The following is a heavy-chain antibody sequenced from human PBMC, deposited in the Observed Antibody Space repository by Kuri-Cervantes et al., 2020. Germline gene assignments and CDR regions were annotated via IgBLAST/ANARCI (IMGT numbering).Heavy chain of an antibody. Sequence: GSLRLSCTVSGGSISSSSYYWGWIRQPPGKGLEWIGSIYYSGSTYYNPSLESRVTISVDTSKNQFSLKLSSVTAADTAVYYCARQGGWNYYYGMDVWGQGTTVTVSS. V-gene: IGHV4-39*01. CDR2: IYYSGST. CDR1: GGSISSSSYY. J-gene: IGHJ6*02. CDR3: ARQGGWNYYYGMDV. D-gene: IGHD1-1*01.